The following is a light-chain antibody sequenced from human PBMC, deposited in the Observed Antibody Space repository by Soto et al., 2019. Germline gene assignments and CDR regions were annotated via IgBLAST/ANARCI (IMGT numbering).Light chain of an antibody. Sequence: QSALTQPRSVSGSPGQSVTISCTGTSSDVGGYDYVSWYQQHPGKAPKLMIYDVTKRPSGVPDRFSGSKSGNTASLTISGLQTEDEADYYCCSYAGSHTWVFGGGTKLNVL. J-gene: IGLJ3*02. CDR3: CSYAGSHTWV. V-gene: IGLV2-11*01. CDR2: DVT. CDR1: SSDVGGYDY.